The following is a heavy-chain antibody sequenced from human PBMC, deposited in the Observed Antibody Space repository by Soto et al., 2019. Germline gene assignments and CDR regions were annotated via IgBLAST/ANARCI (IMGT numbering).Heavy chain of an antibody. CDR2: ISTYNGNT. CDR3: ARVGCSTSRCYLTDYYLYGLDV. V-gene: IGHV1-18*01. J-gene: IGHJ6*02. CDR1: AYTFANFG. Sequence: QVQLVQSGAEVKKPGASVKVSCKAFAYTFANFGISWVRQAPGQGLEWMGWISTYNGNTEYAQSLQDRITLTTDTSSSTAYMELRSLRSDDTAVYYCARVGCSTSRCYLTDYYLYGLDVWGQGTTVTVSS. D-gene: IGHD2-2*01.